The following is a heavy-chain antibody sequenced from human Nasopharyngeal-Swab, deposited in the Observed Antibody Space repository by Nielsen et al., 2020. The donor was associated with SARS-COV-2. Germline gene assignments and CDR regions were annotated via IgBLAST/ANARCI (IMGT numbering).Heavy chain of an antibody. J-gene: IGHJ3*02. CDR2: IWYDGSNK. D-gene: IGHD3-3*01. Sequence: GESLKISCAASGFTFSSYGMHWVRQAPGTWLECVVVIWYDGSNKYYADSVKGRFTISRDNSKNTLYLQMNSPRAEDTAVYYCARGPRLLRFLEWLFSLDAFDIWGQGTMVTVSS. CDR1: GFTFSSYG. CDR3: ARGPRLLRFLEWLFSLDAFDI. V-gene: IGHV3-33*01.